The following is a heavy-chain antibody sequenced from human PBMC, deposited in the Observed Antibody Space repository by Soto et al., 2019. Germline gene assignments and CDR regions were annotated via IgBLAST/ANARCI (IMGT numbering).Heavy chain of an antibody. CDR1: GFTFRSHR. J-gene: IGHJ4*02. V-gene: IGHV3-74*01. CDR3: ATVFDV. CDR2: IDTDGGGT. Sequence: DVQLVESGGGLVQPGGSLRVSCAASGFTFRSHRIHWVCQAPGKGLEWVSRIDTDGGGTSYADSVKGRFSISTDNAKNTVYLQMNDLRVEDTAVYYCATVFDVWGQGTLVTVYS.